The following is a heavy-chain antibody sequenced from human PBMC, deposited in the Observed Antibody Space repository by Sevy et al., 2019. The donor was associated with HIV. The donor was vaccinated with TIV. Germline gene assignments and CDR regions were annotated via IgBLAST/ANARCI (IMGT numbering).Heavy chain of an antibody. V-gene: IGHV3-48*01. CDR1: GFSFSSYS. CDR3: ARDDHWAFDY. J-gene: IGHJ4*02. Sequence: GGSLRLSCVTSGFSFSSYSMNWVRQAPGKGLEWVSYISSSSGTLRYADSVKGRLTISRDNAKNSLFLQMNSLRAEDTAVYYCARDDHWAFDYWGQGALVTVSS. D-gene: IGHD7-27*01. CDR2: ISSSSGTL.